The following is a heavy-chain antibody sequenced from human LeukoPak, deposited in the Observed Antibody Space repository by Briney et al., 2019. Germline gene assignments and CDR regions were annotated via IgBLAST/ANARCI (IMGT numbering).Heavy chain of an antibody. V-gene: IGHV1-46*01. CDR1: GYTFTSYY. D-gene: IGHD1-26*01. CDR3: ASSSRYDAFDI. CDR2: INPSGGST. Sequence: GASVKVSCKASGYTFTSYYMHWVRQAPGQGLEWMGIINPSGGSTSYAQKFQGRVTMTRDMSTSTVYMELSSLRSEDTAVYYCASSSRYDAFDIWGQGTMVTVSS. J-gene: IGHJ3*02.